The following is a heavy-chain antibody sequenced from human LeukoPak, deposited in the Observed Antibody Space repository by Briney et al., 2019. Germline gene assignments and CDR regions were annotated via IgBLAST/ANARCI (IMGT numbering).Heavy chain of an antibody. J-gene: IGHJ4*02. CDR2: IYSDGST. D-gene: IGHD6-19*01. Sequence: SETLSLTCTVSGDSISGYYWTWIRQPADKGLERIGRIYSDGSTSYNPSLKSRITMSSDTSKNQFSLKLNSMTAADTAVYYCARDSSGWPSLDHWGQGTLVTVSS. V-gene: IGHV4-4*07. CDR3: ARDSSGWPSLDH. CDR1: GDSISGYY.